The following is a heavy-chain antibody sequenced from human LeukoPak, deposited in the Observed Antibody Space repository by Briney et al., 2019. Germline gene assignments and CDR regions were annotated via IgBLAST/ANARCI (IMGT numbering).Heavy chain of an antibody. D-gene: IGHD2-2*01. CDR1: GFAFDEHG. CDR2: INWSGGST. J-gene: IGHJ4*02. CDR3: ARTPITSPFYFDY. V-gene: IGHV3-20*04. Sequence: GGSLRLSCTASGFAFDEHGMSWVRQVPGKGLEWVSGINWSGGSTGYADPVRGRFTISRDNAKNSLYLHMDSLRAEDTALYYCARTPITSPFYFDYWGQGTLDTVSS.